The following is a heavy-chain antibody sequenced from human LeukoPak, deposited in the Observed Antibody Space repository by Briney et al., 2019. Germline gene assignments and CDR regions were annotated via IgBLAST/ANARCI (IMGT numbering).Heavy chain of an antibody. CDR3: ARDPLRGYSYGDFDY. V-gene: IGHV3-21*01. D-gene: IGHD5-18*01. J-gene: IGHJ4*02. Sequence: GGSLRLSCAASGFTFSSYSMNWVRQAPGKGLEWVSSISSSSSYIYYADSVKGRFTISRDNAKNSPYLQMNSLRAEDTAVYYCARDPLRGYSYGDFDYWGQGTLVTVSS. CDR2: ISSSSSYI. CDR1: GFTFSSYS.